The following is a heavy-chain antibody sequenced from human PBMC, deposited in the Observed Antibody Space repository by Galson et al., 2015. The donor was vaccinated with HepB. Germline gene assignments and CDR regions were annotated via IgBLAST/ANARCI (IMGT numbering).Heavy chain of an antibody. J-gene: IGHJ4*02. CDR3: ATPFGVGDDYFDS. D-gene: IGHD3-10*01. CDR2: FDPADGET. Sequence: SVKVSCKVSGYTLTESSMHWVRQAPGKGLEWMGSFDPADGETVYAQKFQGRVTLTGDTSTDTAYMELSSLRSEDTAVYYCATPFGVGDDYFDSWGQGTLVTVSS. V-gene: IGHV1-24*01. CDR1: GYTLTESS.